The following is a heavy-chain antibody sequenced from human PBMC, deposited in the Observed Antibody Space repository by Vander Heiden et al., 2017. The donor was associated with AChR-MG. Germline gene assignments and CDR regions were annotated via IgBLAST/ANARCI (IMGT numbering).Heavy chain of an antibody. J-gene: IGHJ2*01. V-gene: IGHV3-30*18. D-gene: IGHD3-22*01. Sequence: QVQLVESGGGVVQPGGSLRLSCAASGFTFSSFGMHWLRQAPGKGLEWVAVISYDGTNKHYADSVKGRFTISRDNSQNTLYLQMNSLRAEDTAVYYCAKSYYAPNWYFDLWGRGTLVTVSS. CDR1: GFTFSSFG. CDR2: ISYDGTNK. CDR3: AKSYYAPNWYFDL.